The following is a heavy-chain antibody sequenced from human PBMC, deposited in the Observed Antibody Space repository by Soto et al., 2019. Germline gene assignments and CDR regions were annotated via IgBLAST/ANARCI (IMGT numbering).Heavy chain of an antibody. CDR2: INHSGTT. J-gene: IGHJ6*02. D-gene: IGHD3-3*01. CDR3: ARARFDSWSHIYYGLDV. Sequence: ETLSLTCTVYGVSFRGYSWTWLRQPPGKGLEWIGEINHSGTTDYNPALKSLVTMSSDTSKNQFSLRMTSVTAADTAVYYCARARFDSWSHIYYGLDVWGQGTKVTVYS. V-gene: IGHV4-34*01. CDR1: GVSFRGYS.